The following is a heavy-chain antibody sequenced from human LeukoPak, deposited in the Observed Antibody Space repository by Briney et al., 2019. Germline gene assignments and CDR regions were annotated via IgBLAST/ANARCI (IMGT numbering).Heavy chain of an antibody. D-gene: IGHD1-14*01. V-gene: IGHV3-66*01. CDR2: IYTGGST. Sequence: GGSLRLSCAASGFFVTNNYISWVRQAPGKGLEWVSIIYTGGSTFSAEFVKGRFTISRDTSKNMVYLQMNSLEVEDTALYYCASGISVRNDAHDLWGQGTVVTVSS. CDR3: ASGISVRNDAHDL. CDR1: GFFVTNNY. J-gene: IGHJ3*01.